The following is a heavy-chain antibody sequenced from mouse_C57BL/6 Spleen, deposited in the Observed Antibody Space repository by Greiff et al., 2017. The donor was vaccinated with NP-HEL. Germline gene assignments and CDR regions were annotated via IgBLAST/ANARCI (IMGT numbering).Heavy chain of an antibody. CDR2: IWSGGST. CDR3: ARKGLGAPFAY. CDR1: GFSLTSYG. V-gene: IGHV2-2*01. D-gene: IGHD3-3*01. J-gene: IGHJ3*01. Sequence: VMLVESGPGLVQPSQSLSITCTVSGFSLTSYGVHWVRQSPGKGLEWLGVIWSGGSTDYNAAFISRLSISKDNSKSQVFFKMNSLQADDTAIYYCARKGLGAPFAYWGQGTLVTVSA.